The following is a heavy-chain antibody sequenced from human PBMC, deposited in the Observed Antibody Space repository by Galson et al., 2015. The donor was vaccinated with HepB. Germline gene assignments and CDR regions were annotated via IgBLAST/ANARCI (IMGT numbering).Heavy chain of an antibody. Sequence: SLRLSCAVSGLTISDNYMSWIRQAPGKGLEWVSYISGRDSTTHYADSVQGRFTISRDNARNSLYPQVTSLRAEDTALYYCARVERIEAGDFWSGYSYYYYMDVWGKGTSVTVSS. D-gene: IGHD3-3*01. CDR3: ARVERIEAGDFWSGYSYYYYMDV. CDR2: ISGRDSTT. CDR1: GLTISDNY. V-gene: IGHV3-11*01. J-gene: IGHJ6*03.